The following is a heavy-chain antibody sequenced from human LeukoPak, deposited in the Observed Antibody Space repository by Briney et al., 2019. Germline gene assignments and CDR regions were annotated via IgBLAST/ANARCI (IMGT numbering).Heavy chain of an antibody. J-gene: IGHJ4*02. V-gene: IGHV4-34*01. Sequence: SETVSLTCAVYGGSFSGYYWSWIRQPPGKGLEWIGEINHSGSTNYNPSLKSRVTISVDTSKNQFSLKLSSVTAADTAVYYCARRIVATKSSYDYWGQGTLVTVSS. CDR3: ARRIVATKSSYDY. D-gene: IGHD5-12*01. CDR1: GGSFSGYY. CDR2: INHSGST.